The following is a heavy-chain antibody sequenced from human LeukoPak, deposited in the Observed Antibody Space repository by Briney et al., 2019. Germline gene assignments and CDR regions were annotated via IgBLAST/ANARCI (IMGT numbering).Heavy chain of an antibody. J-gene: IGHJ4*02. V-gene: IGHV1-69*13. D-gene: IGHD1-14*01. CDR3: ATGGSIGRTPFDY. CDR2: IIPIFGTE. Sequence: GTSVKVSYKASGGTFSSYGISWVRQAPGQGLEWMGGIIPIFGTENYAQKFQGRVTITADESTSTAYMELSSLRSEDTAVYYCATGGSIGRTPFDYWGQGTLVTASS. CDR1: GGTFSSYG.